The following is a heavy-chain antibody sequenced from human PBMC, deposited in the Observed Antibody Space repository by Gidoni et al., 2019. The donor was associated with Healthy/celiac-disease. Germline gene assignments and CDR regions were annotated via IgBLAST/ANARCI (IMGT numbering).Heavy chain of an antibody. CDR2: ISYDGSNK. V-gene: IGHV3-30*04. Sequence: QVQLVESGGGVVQPGRSLRLSCAASGFTFSSYAMHWVRQAPGKGLEWVAVISYDGSNKYYADSVKGRFTISRDNSKNTLYLQMNSLRAEDTAVYYCARSQLRTTVTPTHPHYYYYGMDVWGQGTTVTVSS. D-gene: IGHD4-17*01. CDR3: ARSQLRTTVTPTHPHYYYYGMDV. J-gene: IGHJ6*02. CDR1: GFTFSSYA.